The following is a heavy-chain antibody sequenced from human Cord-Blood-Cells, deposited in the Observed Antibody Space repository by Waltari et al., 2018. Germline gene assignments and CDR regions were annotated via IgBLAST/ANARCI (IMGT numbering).Heavy chain of an antibody. J-gene: IGHJ4*02. D-gene: IGHD2-21*01. Sequence: QVQLQESGPGLVKPSETLSLTCTVSGGSISSYYWSWIRQPPGKGLGWIGYIYYSGSTNYNPSLKRRVTIAVYTSKNQFSLKLSSVTAADTAVYYCARAVGMSRNYFDYWGQGTLVTVSS. CDR3: ARAVGMSRNYFDY. CDR1: GGSISSYY. V-gene: IGHV4-59*01. CDR2: IYYSGST.